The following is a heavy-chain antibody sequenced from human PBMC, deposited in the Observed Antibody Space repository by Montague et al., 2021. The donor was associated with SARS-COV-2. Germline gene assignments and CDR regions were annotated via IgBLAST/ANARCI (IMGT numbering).Heavy chain of an antibody. CDR2: IKRKVDGETT. V-gene: IGHV3-15*01. Sequence: SLRLSCAASGFTFNAAWMTWFRQPPGKGLEWVGRIKRKVDGETTDYAAPVRGRFTISRDDSKNMLYLQMDSLETEDTAVYYCIAGLGKTDTDYWGQGALVTVSS. CDR1: GFTFNAAW. J-gene: IGHJ4*02. D-gene: IGHD1-1*01. CDR3: IAGLGKTDTDY.